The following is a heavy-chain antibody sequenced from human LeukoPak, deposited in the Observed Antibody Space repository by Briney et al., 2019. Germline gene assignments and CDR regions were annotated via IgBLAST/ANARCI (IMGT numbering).Heavy chain of an antibody. J-gene: IGHJ4*02. CDR2: ISSNGGIT. CDR1: GFTFSSYA. CDR3: ATLSHSDYFDY. Sequence: PGGSLRLSCAASGFTFSSYAMHWVRQAPGKGLEYVSAISSNGGITYYANSVKGRFTISRDNSKNTLYLQMGSLRTEDMAVYYCATLSHSDYFDYWGQGTLVTVSS. V-gene: IGHV3-64*01.